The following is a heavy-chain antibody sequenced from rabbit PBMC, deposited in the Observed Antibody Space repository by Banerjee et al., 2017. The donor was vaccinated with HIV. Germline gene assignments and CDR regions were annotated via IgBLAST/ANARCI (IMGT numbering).Heavy chain of an antibody. Sequence: QEQLEESGGGLVQPGTSLTLTCTATGFSFSSGYRICWVRQAPGKGLEWIGCIYAGTSGNTYYASWAKGRFTISKTSSTSVTLQMTSLTAADTATYFYARVWNLWGPGTLVTVS. V-gene: IGHV1S45*01. J-gene: IGHJ4*01. CDR2: IYAGTSGNT. CDR3: ARVWNL. CDR1: GFSFSSGYR.